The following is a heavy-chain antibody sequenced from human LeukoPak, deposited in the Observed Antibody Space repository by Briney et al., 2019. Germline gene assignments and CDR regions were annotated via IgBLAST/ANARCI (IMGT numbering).Heavy chain of an antibody. Sequence: PGGSLRLSCVVSGIPFSDYYMNWIRQAPGKGLEWVAVIWYGGINKNYADSVRGRFTISRDNSKNTVYLQMNSLRAEDTAVYYCARDSRQQLVRELDYWGRGTLVTVSS. V-gene: IGHV3-33*08. D-gene: IGHD6-13*01. J-gene: IGHJ4*02. CDR1: GIPFSDYY. CDR3: ARDSRQQLVRELDY. CDR2: IWYGGINK.